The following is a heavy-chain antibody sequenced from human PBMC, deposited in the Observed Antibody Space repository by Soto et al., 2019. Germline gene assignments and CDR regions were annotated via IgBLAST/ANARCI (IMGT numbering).Heavy chain of an antibody. J-gene: IGHJ4*02. CDR1: GGSFSGYY. CDR2: INHSGST. D-gene: IGHD6-19*01. CDR3: ARDSYSSGRGYFDY. Sequence: PSETLSLTCAVYGGSFSGYYWSWIRQPPGKGLEWIGEINHSGSTNYNPSLKSRVTISVDTSKNQFSLKLSSVTAADTAVYYCARDSYSSGRGYFDYWGQGTLVTVSS. V-gene: IGHV4-34*01.